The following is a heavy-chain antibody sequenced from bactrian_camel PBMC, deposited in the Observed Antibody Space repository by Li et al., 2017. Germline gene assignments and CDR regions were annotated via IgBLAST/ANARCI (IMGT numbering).Heavy chain of an antibody. Sequence: LVESGGGSVQPGGSLRLSCAASGATSTMRSVAWFRQAPGKGREGVVTVDSDGTTTYGDSVKGRFTLSKDHAKNTLYLQMNNLKPEDSAMYFCAARLFGCYKRPLTEVYTYRGQGTQVTVS. CDR2: VDSDGTT. CDR1: GATSTMRS. V-gene: IGHV3S53*01. D-gene: IGHD2*01. J-gene: IGHJ4*01. CDR3: AARLFGCYKRPLTEVYTY.